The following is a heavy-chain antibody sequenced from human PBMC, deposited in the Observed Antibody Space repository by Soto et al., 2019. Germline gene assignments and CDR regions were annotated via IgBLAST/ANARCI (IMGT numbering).Heavy chain of an antibody. CDR1: GGSISSGDYY. D-gene: IGHD3-16*01. CDR3: ASLNFITFGGVTY. Sequence: QVQLQESGPGLVKPSQTLSLTCTVSGGSISSGDYYWSWIRQPPGKGLEWIGYIYYSGSTYYNPSLKIRVTISVDTSKNQFSLKLSSVTAADTAVYYCASLNFITFGGVTYWGQGTLVTVSS. CDR2: IYYSGST. J-gene: IGHJ4*02. V-gene: IGHV4-30-4*01.